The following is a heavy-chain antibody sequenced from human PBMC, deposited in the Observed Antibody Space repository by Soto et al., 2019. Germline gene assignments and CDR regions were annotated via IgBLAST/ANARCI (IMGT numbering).Heavy chain of an antibody. CDR1: GGSFSSSTYY. Sequence: QLQLQESGPGLVKPSETLSLTCTVSGGSFSSSTYYWGWIRQPPGKGLEWIGSMYSGGNTYYNPSLKIRVPVSVDTSKNHFSLKLTSVTAADTAMYYCARQSYDSTGYYYGAWGQGTLVTVSS. CDR2: MYSGGNT. CDR3: ARQSYDSTGYYYGA. V-gene: IGHV4-39*01. J-gene: IGHJ5*02. D-gene: IGHD3-22*01.